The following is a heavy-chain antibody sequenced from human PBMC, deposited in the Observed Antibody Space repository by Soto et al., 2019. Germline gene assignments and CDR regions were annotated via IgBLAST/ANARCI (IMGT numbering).Heavy chain of an antibody. J-gene: IGHJ6*02. CDR2: ISSSSSTI. CDR3: ASAPDYYGMDV. V-gene: IGHV3-48*01. CDR1: GFTFSSYS. Sequence: EVQLVESGGGLVQPGGSLRLSYAASGFTFSSYSMNWVRQAPGKGLEWVSYISSSSSTIYYADSVKGRFTISRDNAKNSLYLQMNSLRAEDTAVYYCASAPDYYGMDVWGQGTTVTVS.